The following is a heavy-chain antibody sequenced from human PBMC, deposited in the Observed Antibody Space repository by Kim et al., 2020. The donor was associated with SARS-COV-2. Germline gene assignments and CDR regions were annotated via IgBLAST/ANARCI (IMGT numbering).Heavy chain of an antibody. CDR1: GLSISDND. CDR2: IFSGGNT. Sequence: GGSLRLSCAASGLSISDNDMNWVRQAPGKGLQWVAIIFSGGNTFYADSVEGRFTISRDTSSNNTLFLQMNSLRADDTATYYCASEKDLGAWDSWGQGTLVTVSS. J-gene: IGHJ1*01. V-gene: IGHV3-66*01. D-gene: IGHD3-16*01. CDR3: ASEKDLGAWDS.